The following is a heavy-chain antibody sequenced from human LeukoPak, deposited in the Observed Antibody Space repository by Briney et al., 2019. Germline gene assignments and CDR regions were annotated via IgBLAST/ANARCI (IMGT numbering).Heavy chain of an antibody. Sequence: GESLKISCKGSGYSFSTYWIGWVRQLPGKGLEWMGIIYPGDSDTRYSPSFQGQVTVSADKSISTAYLQWSSLKASDTAVYYCARQTYDSEDYFDYWGQGTLVTVSS. V-gene: IGHV5-51*01. CDR1: GYSFSTYW. CDR3: ARQTYDSEDYFDY. CDR2: IYPGDSDT. J-gene: IGHJ4*02. D-gene: IGHD3-3*01.